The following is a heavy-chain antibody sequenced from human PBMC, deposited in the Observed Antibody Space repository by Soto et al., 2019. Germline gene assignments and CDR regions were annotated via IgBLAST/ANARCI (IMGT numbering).Heavy chain of an antibody. CDR3: SRDLIGDWYFDL. V-gene: IGHV3-30-3*01. CDR1: GFTFSSYA. Sequence: QVQLVESGGGVVQPGRSLRLSCAASGFTFSSYAMHWVRQAPGKGLEWVAVISYDGSNKYYADSVKGRFTISRDNSKNTLYLQMNSLRAEDTAVYYCSRDLIGDWYFDLWGRGTLVTVSS. J-gene: IGHJ2*01. CDR2: ISYDGSNK. D-gene: IGHD2-8*01.